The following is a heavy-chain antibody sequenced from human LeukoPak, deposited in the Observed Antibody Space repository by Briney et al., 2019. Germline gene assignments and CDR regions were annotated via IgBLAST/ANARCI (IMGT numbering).Heavy chain of an antibody. Sequence: ASVTVSCKASGYTFTSYYMHWVRQAPGQGLEWMGIINPTTDDTTYAQKFQGRLTMTRGMSTSTVYMELSSLTSEDTAVFYCARYGFSAVWQGGWHAFDIWGQGTVVTVSS. CDR2: INPTTDDT. CDR1: GYTFTSYY. V-gene: IGHV1-46*01. CDR3: ARYGFSAVWQGGWHAFDI. D-gene: IGHD2-15*01. J-gene: IGHJ3*02.